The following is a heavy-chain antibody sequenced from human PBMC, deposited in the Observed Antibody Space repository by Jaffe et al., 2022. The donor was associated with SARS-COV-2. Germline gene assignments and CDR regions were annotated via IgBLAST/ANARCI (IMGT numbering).Heavy chain of an antibody. D-gene: IGHD3-9*01. Sequence: EVQLVESGGGLVQPGGSLRLSCAASGFTFSSYEMNWVRQAPGKGLEWVSYISSSGSTIYYADSVKGRFTISRDNAKNSLYLQMNSLRAEDTAVYYCAREGGVRYFTYYGMDVWGQGTTVTVSS. V-gene: IGHV3-48*03. CDR2: ISSSGSTI. CDR1: GFTFSSYE. J-gene: IGHJ6*02. CDR3: AREGGVRYFTYYGMDV.